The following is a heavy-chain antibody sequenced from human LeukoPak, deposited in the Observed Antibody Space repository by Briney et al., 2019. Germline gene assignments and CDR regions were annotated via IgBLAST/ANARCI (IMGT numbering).Heavy chain of an antibody. Sequence: GGSLRLSCAASGFTLSSYEMNWVRQAPGKGLEWVSYISSSGSTIYYADSVKGRFTISRDNAKNSLYLQMNSLRAEDTAVYYCARERIGDDAFDIWGQGTMVTVSS. V-gene: IGHV3-48*03. CDR1: GFTLSSYE. J-gene: IGHJ3*02. CDR2: ISSSGSTI. D-gene: IGHD2-15*01. CDR3: ARERIGDDAFDI.